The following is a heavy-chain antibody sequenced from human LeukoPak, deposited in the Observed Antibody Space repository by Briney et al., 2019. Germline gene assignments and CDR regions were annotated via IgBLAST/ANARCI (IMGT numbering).Heavy chain of an antibody. Sequence: ASVKVSCKASGYTFTDYYIHWVRQAPGQGLEWMGWINPNGGGTNYAQNFQGRVTMTGDTSTSTAYMELSRLRSDDTAVYYCARGNGVAATGNYWGQGTLVTVSS. V-gene: IGHV1-2*02. CDR2: INPNGGGT. J-gene: IGHJ4*02. CDR3: ARGNGVAATGNY. D-gene: IGHD1-1*01. CDR1: GYTFTDYY.